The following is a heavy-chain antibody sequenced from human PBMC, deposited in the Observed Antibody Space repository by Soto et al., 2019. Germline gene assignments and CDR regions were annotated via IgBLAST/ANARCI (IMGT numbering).Heavy chain of an antibody. J-gene: IGHJ4*02. CDR3: ARVKRAARLKYYFDY. Sequence: GAAGKGSCKGSGGNFSSYGMSWGGQAPGQGLAWMGGIIPIFGTANYAQKFQARVTITADESTSTAYMELSSLRSEDTAVYYCARVKRAARLKYYFDYWGQGTLVTVSS. CDR1: GGNFSSYG. CDR2: IIPIFGTA. D-gene: IGHD6-6*01. V-gene: IGHV1-69*13.